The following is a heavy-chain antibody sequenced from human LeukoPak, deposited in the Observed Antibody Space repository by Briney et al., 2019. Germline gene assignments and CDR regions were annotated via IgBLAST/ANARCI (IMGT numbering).Heavy chain of an antibody. Sequence: SETLSLTCTVSGGSISSYYWSWIRQPPGKGLEWIGYIYYSGGTDYNPSLKSRVTISVETSKNQFSLKLSSVTAAGTAVYYCARVTGYMIEDYFDYWGQGTLVTVSS. CDR3: ARVTGYMIEDYFDY. D-gene: IGHD3-22*01. CDR1: GGSISSYY. CDR2: IYYSGGT. V-gene: IGHV4-59*01. J-gene: IGHJ4*02.